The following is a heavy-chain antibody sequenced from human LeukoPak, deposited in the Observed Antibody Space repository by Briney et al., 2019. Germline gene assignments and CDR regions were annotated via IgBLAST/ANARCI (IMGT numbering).Heavy chain of an antibody. D-gene: IGHD1/OR15-1a*01. CDR1: GFTVSSNY. Sequence: PGGSLRLSCAASGFTVSSNYMSWVRQAPGKGLEWVSLIYSGGNTYYADSVKGRFTISRDNSKNTLYLQMNSLRAKDTAVYYCARGNIGGAFDIWGQGTMVTVSS. V-gene: IGHV3-53*01. J-gene: IGHJ3*02. CDR2: IYSGGNT. CDR3: ARGNIGGAFDI.